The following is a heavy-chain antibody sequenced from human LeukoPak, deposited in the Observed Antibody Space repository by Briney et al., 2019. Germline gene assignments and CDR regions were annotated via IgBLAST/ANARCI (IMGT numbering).Heavy chain of an antibody. CDR1: GFTFSSYS. D-gene: IGHD5-18*01. CDR2: ISSSSSYI. V-gene: IGHV3-21*01. Sequence: PGGSLRLSCAASGFTFSSYSMNWVRQAPGKGLEWVSSISSSSSYIYYADSVKGRFTISRDNAKNSLYLQMNSLRAEDTAVYYCARDASVDSYGFFYYGMDVWGQGTTVTVSS. CDR3: ARDASVDSYGFFYYGMDV. J-gene: IGHJ6*02.